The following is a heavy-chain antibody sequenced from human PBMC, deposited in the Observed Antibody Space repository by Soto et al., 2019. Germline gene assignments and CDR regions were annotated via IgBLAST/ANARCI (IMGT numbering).Heavy chain of an antibody. CDR3: ARQGAAGEDYFDY. J-gene: IGHJ4*02. D-gene: IGHD1-26*01. CDR2: IHSGGST. CDR1: GFNVRSNY. Sequence: EVQLVETGGGLIQPGGSLRLSCAASGFNVRSNYMNWVRQSPGKGLEWVSVIHSGGSTYYADSVKGRFTISRDNSKNKVYLQMSSLRAEDTAVYYCARQGAAGEDYFDYWGQGTLVTVSS. V-gene: IGHV3-53*02.